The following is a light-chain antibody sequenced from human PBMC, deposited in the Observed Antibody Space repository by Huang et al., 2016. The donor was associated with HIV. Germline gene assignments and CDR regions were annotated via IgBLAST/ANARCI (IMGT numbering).Light chain of an antibody. V-gene: IGKV1-NL1*01. Sequence: DTQMTQSPSSLSAYVGDRVTIPCRASQGISTSLAWYQQKPGKAPKLLVYIASRLESGVPARFSGSGSETDFTLTISSLQAEESATYYCQQYFSPLRTFGQGTKVEIK. CDR1: QGISTS. CDR3: QQYFSPLRT. J-gene: IGKJ1*01. CDR2: IAS.